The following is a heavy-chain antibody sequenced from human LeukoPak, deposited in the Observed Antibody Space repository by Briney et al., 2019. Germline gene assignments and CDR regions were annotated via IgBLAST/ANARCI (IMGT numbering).Heavy chain of an antibody. CDR1: GGTFSSYA. V-gene: IGHV1-2*02. D-gene: IGHD2-21*01. CDR3: ARDGDGDRAFDY. Sequence: GASVKVSCKASGGTFSSYAISWVRQAPGQGLEWMGWINPNSGGTNYAQKVQGRVTMTRDTSISTAYMELSRLRSDDTAVYYCARDGDGDRAFDYWGQGTLVTVSS. CDR2: INPNSGGT. J-gene: IGHJ4*02.